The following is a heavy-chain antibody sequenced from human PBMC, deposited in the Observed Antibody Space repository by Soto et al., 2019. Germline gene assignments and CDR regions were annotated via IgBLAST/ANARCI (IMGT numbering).Heavy chain of an antibody. V-gene: IGHV3-11*01. Sequence: QVQLVESGGGLVKPGGSLRLSCAAYGFTFSDYYMTWIRQAPGKGLEWVSYISSSGSTIYYADSVKGRFIISRDNVKNSVYLQMNSLRAEDTAVYYCARCGQQLHGMDVWGQVTTVTVSS. CDR3: ARCGQQLHGMDV. J-gene: IGHJ6*02. D-gene: IGHD6-13*01. CDR2: ISSSGSTI. CDR1: GFTFSDYY.